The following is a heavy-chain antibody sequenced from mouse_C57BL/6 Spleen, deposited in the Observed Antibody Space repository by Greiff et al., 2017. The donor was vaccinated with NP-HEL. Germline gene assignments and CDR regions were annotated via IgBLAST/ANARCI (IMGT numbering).Heavy chain of an antibody. Sequence: QVQLQQPGAELVKPGASVKLSCKASGYTFTSYWMHWVKQRPGQGLEWIGMIHPNSGSTNYNEKFKSKATLTVDKSSSTAYMQLSNLTSEDSAVYYCARSGLSSYWYFDVWGTGTTVTVSS. CDR1: GYTFTSYW. D-gene: IGHD6-1*01. CDR2: IHPNSGST. V-gene: IGHV1-64*01. CDR3: ARSGLSSYWYFDV. J-gene: IGHJ1*03.